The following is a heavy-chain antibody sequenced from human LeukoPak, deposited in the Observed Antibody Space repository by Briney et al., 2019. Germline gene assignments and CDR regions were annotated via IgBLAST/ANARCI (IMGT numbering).Heavy chain of an antibody. D-gene: IGHD3-10*01. Sequence: GVSLRLSGAASGFTFSGSAMHWDRQASGKGLKWVGRIRSKANSYATAYAASVKGRFTISRDDSKNTAYLQMNSLKTEDTAVYYCTRHEVRGVISDYWGQGTLVTVSS. CDR1: GFTFSGSA. CDR3: TRHEVRGVISDY. J-gene: IGHJ4*02. V-gene: IGHV3-73*01. CDR2: IRSKANSYAT.